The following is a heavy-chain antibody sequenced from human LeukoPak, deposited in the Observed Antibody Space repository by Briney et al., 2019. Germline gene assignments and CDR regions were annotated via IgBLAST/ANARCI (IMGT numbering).Heavy chain of an antibody. V-gene: IGHV4-61*02. D-gene: IGHD3-3*01. CDR3: ARDQGDFWSGSHDAFDI. CDR2: IYTSGST. J-gene: IGHJ3*02. Sequence: PSQTLSLTCTVSGGSISSGSYYWSWIRQPAGKGLEWIGRIYTSGSTNYNPSLKSRVTISVDTSKNQFSLKLSSVTAADTAVYYCARDQGDFWSGSHDAFDIWGQGTMVTVSS. CDR1: GGSISSGSYY.